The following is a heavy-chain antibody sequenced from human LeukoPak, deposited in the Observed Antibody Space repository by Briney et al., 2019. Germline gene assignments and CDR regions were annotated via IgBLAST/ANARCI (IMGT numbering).Heavy chain of an antibody. CDR3: AKDLQYYYGSGSSSRPTDY. D-gene: IGHD3-10*01. Sequence: GGSLRLSCAASGFTFSSYGMGWVRQAPGKGLEWVSAISGSGGSTYYADSVKGRFTISRDNSKNTLYLQMNSLRAEDTAVYYCAKDLQYYYGSGSSSRPTDYWGQGTLVTVSS. CDR1: GFTFSSYG. CDR2: ISGSGGST. J-gene: IGHJ4*02. V-gene: IGHV3-23*01.